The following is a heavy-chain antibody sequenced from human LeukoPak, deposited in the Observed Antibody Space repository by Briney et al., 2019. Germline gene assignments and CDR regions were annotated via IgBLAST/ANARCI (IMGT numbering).Heavy chain of an antibody. J-gene: IGHJ4*02. Sequence: SVKVSCKASGGTFSSYAISWVRQAPGQGLEWMGGIIPIFGTANYAQKLQGRVTITADESTSTAYMELSSLRSEDTAVYYCARGDYVWGSYRPSYFDYWGQGTLVTVSS. CDR3: ARGDYVWGSYRPSYFDY. V-gene: IGHV1-69*13. CDR2: IIPIFGTA. CDR1: GGTFSSYA. D-gene: IGHD3-16*02.